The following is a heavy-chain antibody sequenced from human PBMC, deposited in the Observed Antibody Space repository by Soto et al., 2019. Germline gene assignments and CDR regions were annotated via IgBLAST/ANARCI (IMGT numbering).Heavy chain of an antibody. D-gene: IGHD2-15*01. CDR1: GGTFSSYT. Sequence: QVQLVQSGAEVKKPGSSVKVSCKASGGTFSSYTISWVRQAPGQGLEWMGRIIPILGIANYAQKFQGRVPIHAVKSSCTAYMELSGLRSEDTAVYYCARTEGWCIGGSCSSSVYYCSGMDVWGQGTTVTVSS. CDR2: IIPILGIA. J-gene: IGHJ6*02. V-gene: IGHV1-69*02. CDR3: ARTEGWCIGGSCSSSVYYCSGMDV.